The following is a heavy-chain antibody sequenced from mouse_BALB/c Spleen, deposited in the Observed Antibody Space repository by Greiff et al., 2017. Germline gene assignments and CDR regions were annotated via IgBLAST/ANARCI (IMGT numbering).Heavy chain of an antibody. V-gene: IGHV5-12-1*01. D-gene: IGHD1-1*01. CDR3: ATEVNYCGSIWEGYFDY. J-gene: IGHJ2*01. Sequence: EVKLMESGGGLVKPGGSLKLSCAASGFAFSSYDMSWVRQTPEKRLEWVAYISSGGGSTYYPATVKGRFTISRDNAKNTLYLQMSSLKSEDTAMYYYATEVNYCGSIWEGYFDYWGQGTTLTVSS. CDR1: GFAFSSYD. CDR2: ISSGGGST.